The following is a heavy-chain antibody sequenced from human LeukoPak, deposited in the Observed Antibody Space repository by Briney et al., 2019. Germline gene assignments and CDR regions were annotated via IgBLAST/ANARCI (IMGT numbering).Heavy chain of an antibody. V-gene: IGHV3-73*01. CDR2: IRSKANSCAT. J-gene: IGHJ4*02. Sequence: GESLKISCAASGFTFSGSAMHWVRQASGKGLEWVGRIRSKANSCATAYAASVKGRFTISRDDSKNTVYLQMNSLKTEDTAVYYCTRDLEYSSPRVDYWGQGTLVTVSS. CDR1: GFTFSGSA. CDR3: TRDLEYSSPRVDY. D-gene: IGHD6-6*01.